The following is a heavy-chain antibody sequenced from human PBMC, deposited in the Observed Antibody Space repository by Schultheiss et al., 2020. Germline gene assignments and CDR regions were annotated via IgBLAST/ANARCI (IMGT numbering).Heavy chain of an antibody. D-gene: IGHD1-7*01. CDR3: ARLRKLQGIYYYYYYGMDV. V-gene: IGHV4-31*03. Sequence: TLSLTCTVSGGSISSCVYYWSWIRQHPGKGLEWIGYIYYSGSTYYNPSLKSRVTISVDTSKNQFSLKLSSVTAADTAVYYCARLRKLQGIYYYYYYGMDVWGQGTTVTVSS. CDR2: IYYSGST. J-gene: IGHJ6*02. CDR1: GGSISSCVYY.